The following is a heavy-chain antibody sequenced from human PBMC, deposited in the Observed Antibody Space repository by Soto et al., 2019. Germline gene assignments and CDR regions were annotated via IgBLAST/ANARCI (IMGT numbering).Heavy chain of an antibody. CDR3: ARVPGYLEDYYYYGMDV. V-gene: IGHV3-21*01. CDR1: GFTFSSYS. D-gene: IGHD3-3*01. J-gene: IGHJ6*02. CDR2: ISSSSSYI. Sequence: GGSLRLSCAASGFTFSSYSMNWVRQGPGKGLEWVSSISSSSSYIYYADSVKGRFTISRDNAKNSLYLQMNSLRAEDTAVYYCARVPGYLEDYYYYGMDVWGQGTTVTVSS.